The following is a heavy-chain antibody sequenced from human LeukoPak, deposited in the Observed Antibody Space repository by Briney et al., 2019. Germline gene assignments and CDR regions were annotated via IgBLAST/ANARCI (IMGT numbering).Heavy chain of an antibody. CDR2: INHSGST. D-gene: IGHD3-22*01. J-gene: IGHJ4*02. V-gene: IGHV4-34*01. CDR3: AVLDYYDSSASDY. CDR1: GVSFSGYY. Sequence: SETLSLTCAVYGVSFSGYYWSWIRQPPGKGLEWIGEINHSGSTNYNPSLKSRVTISVDTSKNQFSLKLSSVTATDTAVYYCAVLDYYDSSASDYWGQGTLVTVSS.